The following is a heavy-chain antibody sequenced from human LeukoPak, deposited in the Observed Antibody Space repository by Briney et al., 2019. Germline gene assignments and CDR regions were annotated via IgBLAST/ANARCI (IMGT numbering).Heavy chain of an antibody. J-gene: IGHJ4*02. CDR2: IYSSGST. D-gene: IGHD3-9*01. V-gene: IGHV3-53*01. CDR1: GFTVSSNY. Sequence: GRSLRLSCAASGFTVSSNYMSWVRQAPGKGLEWVSVIYSSGSTYYTDSVKGRFTISRYNSKNTLYLQMNSLRAEDTAVYFCARVRYFDWLFKDWGQGTLVTVSS. CDR3: ARVRYFDWLFKD.